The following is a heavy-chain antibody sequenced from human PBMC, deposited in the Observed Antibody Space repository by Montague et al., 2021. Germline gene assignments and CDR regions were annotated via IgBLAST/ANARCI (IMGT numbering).Heavy chain of an antibody. V-gene: IGHV4-39*01. CDR3: ARHVIGNYDMDV. CDR1: GGSISSSSYY. CDR2: IYYSGST. D-gene: IGHD3-16*02. Sequence: SETLSLTCTVSGGSISSSSYYWGWIRQPPGKGLEWIGSIYYSGSTYHNPSLKSRVTISVDTSKNQFSLKLSSVTAADTAVYYCARHVIGNYDMDVWGQGTTVTVSS. J-gene: IGHJ6*02.